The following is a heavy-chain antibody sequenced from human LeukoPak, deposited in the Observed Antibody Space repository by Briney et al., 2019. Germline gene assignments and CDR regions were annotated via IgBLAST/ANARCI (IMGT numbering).Heavy chain of an antibody. V-gene: IGHV4-4*09. CDR1: GGSMTNYY. J-gene: IGHJ6*03. Sequence: SETLSLTCTVSGGSMTNYYWNWIRQPPGKGLEWIGYISASGTTNYNPSLMSRVTISVDTSKNQFSLKLSSVTAADAAVYYCARGLRYYYYYMDVWGKGTTVTVSS. CDR2: ISASGTT. CDR3: ARGLRYYYYYMDV.